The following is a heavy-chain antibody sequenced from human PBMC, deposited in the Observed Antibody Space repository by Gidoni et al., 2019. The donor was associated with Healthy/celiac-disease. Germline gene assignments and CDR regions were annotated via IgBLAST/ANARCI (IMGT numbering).Heavy chain of an antibody. CDR1: GFTFSSYS. V-gene: IGHV3-21*01. J-gene: IGHJ4*02. CDR3: ARLSEGWQDDY. CDR2: ISSSSSYL. Sequence: EVQLVESGGGLVKPGGSLRLSCADSGFTFSSYSMNWVRQPPGKGLEWVSSISSSSSYLYYADSVKGRFTISRYNAKNSLYLQMNSLRAEDTAVYYCARLSEGWQDDYWGQGTLVTVSS. D-gene: IGHD3-16*02.